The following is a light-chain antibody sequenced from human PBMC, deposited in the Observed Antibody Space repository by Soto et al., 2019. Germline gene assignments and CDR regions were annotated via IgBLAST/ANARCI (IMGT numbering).Light chain of an antibody. CDR2: DPS. CDR3: QQRSIWPPLT. CDR1: QSVSSF. Sequence: EIVLTQSPATLSLSPGERATLSCRASQSVSSFLAWYQQKPGQAPRLLIYDPSNRAPSIPARFSGSGSGADFTLPISSLEPEEFAVFYCQQRSIWPPLTCGGGTKVEIK. V-gene: IGKV3-11*01. J-gene: IGKJ4*01.